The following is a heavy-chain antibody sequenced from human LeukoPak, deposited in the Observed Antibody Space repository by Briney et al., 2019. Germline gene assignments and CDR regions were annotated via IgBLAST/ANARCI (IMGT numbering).Heavy chain of an antibody. CDR2: IVVGSGNT. D-gene: IGHD1-26*01. Sequence: SVKVSCNASGFTFTSSAVQWVRQARGQRLEWIGWIVVGSGNTNYAQKFQERVTITRDMSTSTAYMELSSLRSEDTAVYYCAASTDPYAFDIWGRGTMVTVSS. V-gene: IGHV1-58*01. CDR1: GFTFTSSA. CDR3: AASTDPYAFDI. J-gene: IGHJ3*02.